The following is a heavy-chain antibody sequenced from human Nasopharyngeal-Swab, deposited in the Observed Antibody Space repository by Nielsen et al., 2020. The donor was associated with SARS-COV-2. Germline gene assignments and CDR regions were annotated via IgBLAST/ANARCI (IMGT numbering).Heavy chain of an antibody. J-gene: IGHJ4*02. CDR1: GYTFTSYA. V-gene: IGHV1-18*01. CDR2: ISAYNGNT. CDR3: ARARYSSGWYGVYFDY. Sequence: ASVKVSCKASGYTFTSYAMNWVRQAPGQGLEWMGWISAYNGNTNYAQKLQGRVTMTTDTSTSTAYMELRSLRSDDTAVYYCARARYSSGWYGVYFDYWGQGTLVTVSS. D-gene: IGHD6-19*01.